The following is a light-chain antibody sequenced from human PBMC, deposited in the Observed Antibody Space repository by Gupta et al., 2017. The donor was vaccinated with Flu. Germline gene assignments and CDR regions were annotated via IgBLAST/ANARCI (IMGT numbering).Light chain of an antibody. CDR2: DAS. CDR3: RQRGNWPPST. V-gene: IGKV3-11*01. Sequence: EIVLTQSPATLSLSPGESATLSCRATESISTYLAWYQQKPGQSPRLLIFDASNRATGVPFRFSGSGYGTDFTLTINSREPEDFAVYYCRQRGNWPPSTFGQGTKVEIK. J-gene: IGKJ2*01. CDR1: ESISTY.